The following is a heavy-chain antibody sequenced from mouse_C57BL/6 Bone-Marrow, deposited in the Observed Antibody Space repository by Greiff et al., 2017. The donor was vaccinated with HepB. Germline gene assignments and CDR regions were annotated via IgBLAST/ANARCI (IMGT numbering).Heavy chain of an antibody. D-gene: IGHD1-1*01. CDR2: ISYDGSN. V-gene: IGHV3-6*01. J-gene: IGHJ2*01. Sequence: DVKLVESGPGLVKPSQSLSLTCSVTGYSITSGHYWNWIRQFPGNKLEWMGYISYDGSNNYNLSLKNRISITRDTSKYQFFLKLNSVTTEDTATYYCARAGDYGSSFDYWGQGTTLTVSS. CDR3: ARAGDYGSSFDY. CDR1: GYSITSGHY.